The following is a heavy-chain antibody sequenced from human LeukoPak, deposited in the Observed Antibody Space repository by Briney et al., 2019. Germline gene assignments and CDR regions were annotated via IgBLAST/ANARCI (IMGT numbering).Heavy chain of an antibody. V-gene: IGHV4-34*01. CDR1: GGSFSGYY. J-gene: IGHJ4*02. D-gene: IGHD4-11*01. Sequence: SETLSLTCAVYGGSFSGYYWSWIRQPPGKGLEWIGEINHSGSTNYNPSLKSRVTISVDTSKNQFSLKLSSVTAADTAVYYCASNAYYSRSRFFDYWAREPWSPSPQ. CDR2: INHSGST. CDR3: ASNAYYSRSRFFDY.